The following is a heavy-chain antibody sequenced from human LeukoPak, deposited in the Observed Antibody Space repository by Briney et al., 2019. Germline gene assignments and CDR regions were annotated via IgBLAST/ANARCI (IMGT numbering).Heavy chain of an antibody. D-gene: IGHD3-10*01. CDR3: ARVKFGEGHFDY. CDR2: INHSGST. V-gene: IGHV4-34*01. J-gene: IGHJ4*02. Sequence: PSETLSLTCAVYGGSFSGYYWSWIRQPPGKGLEWIGEINHSGSTNYNPSLKSRVTISVDTSKNQFSLKLNSVTAADTAVYYCARVKFGEGHFDYWGQGTLVTVSS. CDR1: GGSFSGYY.